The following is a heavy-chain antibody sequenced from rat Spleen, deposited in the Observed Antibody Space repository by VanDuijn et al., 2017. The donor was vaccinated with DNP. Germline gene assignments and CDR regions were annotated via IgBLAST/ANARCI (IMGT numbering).Heavy chain of an antibody. CDR2: ISYDGSST. D-gene: IGHD1-3*01. CDR1: GFTFSDYN. V-gene: IGHV5-7*01. Sequence: EVQLVESGGGLVQPGRSLKLSCAASGFTFSDYNMAWVRQDPKKGLEWVATISYDGSSTYYRDSVKGRFTISRDNAKSTLYLQMDSLRSEDTATYYCARLNYGSPFDYWGQGVMVTVSS. CDR3: ARLNYGSPFDY. J-gene: IGHJ2*01.